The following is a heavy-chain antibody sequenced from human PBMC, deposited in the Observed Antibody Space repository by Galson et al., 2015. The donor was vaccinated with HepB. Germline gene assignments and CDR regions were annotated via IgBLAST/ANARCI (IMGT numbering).Heavy chain of an antibody. D-gene: IGHD3-22*01. Sequence: QSGAEVKKPGESLKISCKVSGYTLTELSMHWVRQAPGKGLEWMGGFDPEDGETIYAQKFQGRVTMTEDTSTDTAYMELSSLRSEDTAVYHCATDSSGYYREFDIWGQGTMVTVSS. CDR1: GYTLTELS. J-gene: IGHJ3*02. CDR2: FDPEDGET. CDR3: ATDSSGYYREFDI. V-gene: IGHV1-24*01.